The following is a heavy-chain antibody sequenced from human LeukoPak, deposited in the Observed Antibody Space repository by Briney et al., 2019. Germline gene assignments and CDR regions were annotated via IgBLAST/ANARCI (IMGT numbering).Heavy chain of an antibody. Sequence: GASVKVSCKASGGTFSSYAISWVRQAPGQGLEWMGGIIPIFGTANYAQKFQGRVTITTDESTGTAYMELSSLRSEDTAVYYCARQIAVAGKAGFDYWGQGTLVTVSS. CDR3: ARQIAVAGKAGFDY. J-gene: IGHJ4*02. V-gene: IGHV1-69*05. D-gene: IGHD6-19*01. CDR2: IIPIFGTA. CDR1: GGTFSSYA.